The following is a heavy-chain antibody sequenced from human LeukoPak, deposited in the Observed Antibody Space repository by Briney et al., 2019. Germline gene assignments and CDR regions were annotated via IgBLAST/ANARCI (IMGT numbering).Heavy chain of an antibody. Sequence: ASVKVSCKASGYTFTSYYMHWVRQAPGQGLEWMGIINPSGGSTSYAQKFQGRVTMTRDTSTSTVYMELSSLRSEDTAVYYCARDAKRPVLRYFDWQGDAFDIWGQGTMVTVSS. V-gene: IGHV1-46*01. CDR3: ARDAKRPVLRYFDWQGDAFDI. CDR1: GYTFTSYY. D-gene: IGHD3-9*01. J-gene: IGHJ3*02. CDR2: INPSGGST.